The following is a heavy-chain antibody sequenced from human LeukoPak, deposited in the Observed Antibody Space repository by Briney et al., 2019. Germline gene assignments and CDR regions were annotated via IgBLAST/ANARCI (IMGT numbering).Heavy chain of an antibody. J-gene: IGHJ4*02. V-gene: IGHV3-48*03. Sequence: PGGSLRLSCAVSGFTFSSYEMNWGRQAQGKGLEWFSYISKRNSTMYYANSVKGRFTVSRDNAKSSLYLQMNSLRAEDTAVYYCARGKSSGYYYFDYWGQGTLVTVSS. CDR1: GFTFSSYE. D-gene: IGHD3-22*01. CDR3: ARGKSSGYYYFDY. CDR2: ISKRNSTM.